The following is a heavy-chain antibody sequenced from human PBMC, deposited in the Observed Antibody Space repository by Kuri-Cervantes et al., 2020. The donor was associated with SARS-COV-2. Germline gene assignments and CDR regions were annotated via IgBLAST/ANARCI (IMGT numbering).Heavy chain of an antibody. Sequence: GESLKISCAASGFTFSSYAMHWVRQAPGKGLEWVAVISYDGSNKYYADSVKGRFTISRDDAKNSLHLQMNSLRVEDTAVYYCARDPGGVFLRGIMILSAHWFDTWGQGTLVTVSS. J-gene: IGHJ5*02. CDR2: ISYDGSNK. CDR3: ARDPGGVFLRGIMILSAHWFDT. V-gene: IGHV3-30-3*01. D-gene: IGHD3-9*01. CDR1: GFTFSSYA.